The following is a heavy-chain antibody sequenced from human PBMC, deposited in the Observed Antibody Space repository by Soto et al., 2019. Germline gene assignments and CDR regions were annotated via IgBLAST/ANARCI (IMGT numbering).Heavy chain of an antibody. D-gene: IGHD6-19*01. CDR3: ARGRYSSGWYYVY. Sequence: SVKVSCKASGGTFSSYTISWLRQAPGQGLEWMGRIIPILGIANYAQKFQGRVTITADESTSTAYMELSSLRSEDTAVYYCARGRYSSGWYYVYWGQGTLVTVSS. J-gene: IGHJ4*02. CDR1: GGTFSSYT. CDR2: IIPILGIA. V-gene: IGHV1-69*02.